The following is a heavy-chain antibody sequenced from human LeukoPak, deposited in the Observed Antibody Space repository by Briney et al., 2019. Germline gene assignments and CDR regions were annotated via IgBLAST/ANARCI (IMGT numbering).Heavy chain of an antibody. J-gene: IGHJ4*02. CDR2: IYYSGST. CDR1: GGSISSYY. D-gene: IGHD6-6*01. Sequence: SETLSLTCTVSGGSISSYYWSWIRQPPGKGLEWIGYIYYSGSTNYNPSLKSRVTISVDTSKNQFSLKLSSVTAADTAVYYCARGAQLVTKGLDYWGQGTLATVSS. V-gene: IGHV4-59*01. CDR3: ARGAQLVTKGLDY.